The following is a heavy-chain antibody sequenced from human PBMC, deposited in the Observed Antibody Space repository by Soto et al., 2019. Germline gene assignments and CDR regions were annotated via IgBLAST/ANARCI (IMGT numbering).Heavy chain of an antibody. V-gene: IGHV3-53*04. Sequence: PGGSLRLSCAASEFTFSNYMSWVRQAPGEGLEWVSVIYSGGSTYHADSVKGPFTISRHSSKNTVYLQMNSLRLEDTAVYYCARAVYSGSHCMDVWGQGTKVTVSS. CDR3: ARAVYSGSHCMDV. J-gene: IGHJ6*02. CDR2: IYSGGST. CDR1: EFTFSNY. D-gene: IGHD1-26*01.